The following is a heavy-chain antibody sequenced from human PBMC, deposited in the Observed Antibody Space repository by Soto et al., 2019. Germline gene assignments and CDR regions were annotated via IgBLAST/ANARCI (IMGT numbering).Heavy chain of an antibody. CDR2: IYYSGST. J-gene: IGHJ4*02. D-gene: IGHD6-13*01. CDR3: ARVVEQQLVNP. V-gene: IGHV4-59*01. CDR1: GGSISSYY. Sequence: SETLSLTCTVSGGSISSYYWSWIRQPPGKGLEWIGYIYYSGSTNYNPSLKSRVTISVDTSKNQFSLKLSSVTAADTAVYYCARVVEQQLVNPWGQGTLVTVSS.